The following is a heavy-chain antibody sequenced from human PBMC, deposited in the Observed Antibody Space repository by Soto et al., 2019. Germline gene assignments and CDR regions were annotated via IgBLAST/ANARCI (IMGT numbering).Heavy chain of an antibody. CDR1: GFTFSSYA. V-gene: IGHV3-30-3*01. Sequence: PGGSLRLSCAASGFTFSSYAMHWVRQAPGKGLEWVAVISYDGSNKYYADSVKGRFTISRDNSKNTLYLQMNSLRAEDTAVYYCAREYGITGTFYYYGMDVWGQGTTVTVSS. CDR2: ISYDGSNK. J-gene: IGHJ6*02. D-gene: IGHD1-7*01. CDR3: AREYGITGTFYYYGMDV.